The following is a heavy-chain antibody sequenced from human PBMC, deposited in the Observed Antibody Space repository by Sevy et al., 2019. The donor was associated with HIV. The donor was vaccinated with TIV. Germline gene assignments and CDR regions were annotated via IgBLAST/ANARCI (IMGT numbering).Heavy chain of an antibody. CDR3: ATPRFDF. J-gene: IGHJ4*02. V-gene: IGHV3-74*01. CDR1: GFDFSSHW. Sequence: GGSLRLSCEASGFDFSSHWMQWVRQAPGKGLVWVSRMNTDGSSTNYADSVKGRFTISRDNAKNTLCLEINNLRDEDTALYYCATPRFDFWGPGTLVTVSS. CDR2: MNTDGSST.